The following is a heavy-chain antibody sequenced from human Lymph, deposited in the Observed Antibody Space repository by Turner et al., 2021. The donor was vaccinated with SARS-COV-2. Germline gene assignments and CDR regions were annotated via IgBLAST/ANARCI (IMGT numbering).Heavy chain of an antibody. CDR3: ARDYGGNSNYFDY. D-gene: IGHD4-17*01. Sequence: QVQLQESGPGLVKPSQTLSLTCPVSGGPISIGGYYWSWIRQHPGKGLEWIGYIYYSGSTYYNPSLKSRVTISVDTSKNQFSLKLSSVTAADTAVYYCARDYGGNSNYFDYWGQGTLVTVSS. CDR1: GGPISIGGYY. CDR2: IYYSGST. J-gene: IGHJ4*02. V-gene: IGHV4-31*03.